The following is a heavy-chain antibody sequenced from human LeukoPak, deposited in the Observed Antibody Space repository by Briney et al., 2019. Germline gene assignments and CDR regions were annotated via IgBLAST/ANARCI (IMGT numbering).Heavy chain of an antibody. CDR1: GYTFTSYG. V-gene: IGHV1-18*01. Sequence: GASVKVSCKASGYTFTSYGISWVRQAPGQGLEWMGWISAYNGNTNYAQKLQGRVTMTTDTSTSTAYMELRSLRSDDTAVYYCVGRSTRYDPFDYWGQGTLVTVSS. CDR3: VGRSTRYDPFDY. J-gene: IGHJ4*02. CDR2: ISAYNGNT. D-gene: IGHD2-2*01.